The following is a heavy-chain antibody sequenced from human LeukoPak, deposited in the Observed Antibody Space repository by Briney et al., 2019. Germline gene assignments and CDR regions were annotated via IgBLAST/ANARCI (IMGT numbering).Heavy chain of an antibody. V-gene: IGHV3-21*01. Sequence: GGSLRLSCAASGFTFSSYSMNWVRQAPGKGLEWVSSISSSSSYIYYADSVKGRFTISRDNAKNSLYLQMNSLRAEDAAVYYCARGYSSSDAFDIWGQGTMVTVSS. CDR1: GFTFSSYS. CDR3: ARGYSSSDAFDI. D-gene: IGHD6-19*01. J-gene: IGHJ3*02. CDR2: ISSSSSYI.